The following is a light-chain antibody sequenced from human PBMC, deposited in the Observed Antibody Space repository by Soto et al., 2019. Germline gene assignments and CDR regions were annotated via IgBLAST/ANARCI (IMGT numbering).Light chain of an antibody. CDR2: TAS. CDR3: QHYDAYSTWT. Sequence: AIPMTQSPSSLSASVGDTVTITCRASQGITTWLGWYQQKPGKAPKLLIYTASSLQSGVPLRFSGSGSGNEFTLPISSLQDEDFATYYCQHYDAYSTWTFGQGTKVDIK. J-gene: IGKJ1*01. V-gene: IGKV1-6*01. CDR1: QGITTW.